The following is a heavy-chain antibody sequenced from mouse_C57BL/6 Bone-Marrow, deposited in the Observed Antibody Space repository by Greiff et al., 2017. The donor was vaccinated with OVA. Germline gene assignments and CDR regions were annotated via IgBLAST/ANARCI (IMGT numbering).Heavy chain of an antibody. CDR3: ARTPLIYYYGRGYFDV. CDR2: IHPNSGST. Sequence: QVQLKQPGAELVKPGASVQLSCKASGYTFTSYWMHWVKQRPGQGLEWIGMIHPNSGSTNYNEKFKSKATLTVDKSSSTAYMQLSSLTSEDSAVYYCARTPLIYYYGRGYFDVWGTGTTVTVSS. D-gene: IGHD1-1*01. J-gene: IGHJ1*03. CDR1: GYTFTSYW. V-gene: IGHV1-64*01.